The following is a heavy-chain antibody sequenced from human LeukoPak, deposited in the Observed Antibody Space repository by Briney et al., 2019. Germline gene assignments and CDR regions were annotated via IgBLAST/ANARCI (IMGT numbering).Heavy chain of an antibody. CDR2: IYYSGST. CDR1: GGSISSGDYY. Sequence: PSQTLSLTCTVSGGSISSGDYYWSWIRQPPGKGLEWIGYIYYSGSTNYNPSLKSRVTISLDTSKNQFSLKLRFVTAADTAVYYCARLTPGGYWGQGTLVTVSS. D-gene: IGHD2-15*01. V-gene: IGHV4-30-4*01. J-gene: IGHJ4*02. CDR3: ARLTPGGY.